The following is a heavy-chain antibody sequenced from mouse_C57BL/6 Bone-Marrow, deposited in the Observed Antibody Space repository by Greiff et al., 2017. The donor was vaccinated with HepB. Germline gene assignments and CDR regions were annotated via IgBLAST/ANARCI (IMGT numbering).Heavy chain of an antibody. V-gene: IGHV1-85*01. CDR1: GYTFTSYD. CDR2: IYPRDGST. CDR3: AKKGGSTWFAC. J-gene: IGHJ3*01. Sequence: VQLQQSGPELVKPGASVKLSCKASGYTFTSYDINWVKQRPGQGLEWIGWIYPRDGSTKYNEKFKGKATLTVDTSSSTAYMELHSLTSEDSAVSFCAKKGGSTWFACWGQGTLVTVSA. D-gene: IGHD1-1*01.